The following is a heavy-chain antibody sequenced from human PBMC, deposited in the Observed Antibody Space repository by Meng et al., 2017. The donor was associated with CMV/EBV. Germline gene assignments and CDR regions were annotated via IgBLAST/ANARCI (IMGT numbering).Heavy chain of an antibody. J-gene: IGHJ6*02. V-gene: IGHV3-30*02. CDR1: GFTFSSYG. CDR3: ATWPYSSSYYYYGMDV. Sequence: GGSLRLSCAASGFTFSSYGMHWVRQAPGKGPEWVAFIRYDGSNKYYADSVKGRFTTSRDNSKNTLYLQMNSLRAEDTAVYYCATWPYSSSYYYYGMDVWGQGTTVTVSS. CDR2: IRYDGSNK. D-gene: IGHD6-6*01.